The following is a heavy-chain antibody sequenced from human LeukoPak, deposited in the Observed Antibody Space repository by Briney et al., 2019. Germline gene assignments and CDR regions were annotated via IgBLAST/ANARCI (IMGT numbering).Heavy chain of an antibody. V-gene: IGHV4-59*08. CDR2: IYYSGST. CDR1: GGSISSYY. CDR3: ARQTGVAVATLYFDD. D-gene: IGHD2-15*01. J-gene: IGHJ4*02. Sequence: KPSETLSLTCTVSGGSISSYYWSWIRQPPGKGLEWVGYIYYSGSTNYNPSLKSRVTISVDTSKNQFSLKLSSVTAADTAVYYCARQTGVAVATLYFDDWGQGTQVTVSS.